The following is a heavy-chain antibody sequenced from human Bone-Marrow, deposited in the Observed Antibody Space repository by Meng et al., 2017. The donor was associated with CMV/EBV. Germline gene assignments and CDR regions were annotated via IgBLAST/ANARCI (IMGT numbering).Heavy chain of an antibody. V-gene: IGHV3-30*04. CDR3: ARDGQYYDFWSGFLDVAFDI. Sequence: GESLKISCAASGFTFSTYAMHWVRQAPGKGLEWVAVISYDGSNKYYADSVKGRFTISRDNSKNTLYLQMNSLRDEDTAVYYCARDGQYYDFWSGFLDVAFDIWGQGTMVTVSS. D-gene: IGHD3-3*01. CDR2: ISYDGSNK. CDR1: GFTFSTYA. J-gene: IGHJ3*02.